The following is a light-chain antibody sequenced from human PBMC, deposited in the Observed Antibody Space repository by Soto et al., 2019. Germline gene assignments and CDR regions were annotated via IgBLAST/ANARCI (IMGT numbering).Light chain of an antibody. CDR3: QQSYGTPIT. V-gene: IGKV1-39*01. Sequence: IQLTQSPSSLSASVGDRVTITCRASQGISSYLAWYQQKSGKAPKLLIYAASTLQSGVPSRFSGSGSGTDFTLTITSLQPEDFVTYYCQQSYGTPITFGQGTRLEIK. CDR1: QGISSY. J-gene: IGKJ5*01. CDR2: AAS.